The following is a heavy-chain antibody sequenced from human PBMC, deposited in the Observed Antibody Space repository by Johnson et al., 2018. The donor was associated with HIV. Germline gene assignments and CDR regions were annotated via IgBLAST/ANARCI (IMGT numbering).Heavy chain of an antibody. Sequence: VQLVESGGGLAQPGRSLRLSCAASAFTFADYAMHWVRQAPGKGLEWVSGISWNGGSTGYADSVKGRFTISRDNAKNSLYLQMNSLRADDMAVYYCARRRGEGWFLDLDAFDVWGQGTMVTLSS. V-gene: IGHV3-9*03. CDR2: ISWNGGST. CDR1: AFTFADYA. J-gene: IGHJ3*01. D-gene: IGHD6-19*01. CDR3: ARRRGEGWFLDLDAFDV.